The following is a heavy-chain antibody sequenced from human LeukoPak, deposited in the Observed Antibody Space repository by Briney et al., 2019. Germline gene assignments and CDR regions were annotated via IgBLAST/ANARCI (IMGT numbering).Heavy chain of an antibody. J-gene: IGHJ4*02. V-gene: IGHV3-66*01. CDR1: GFTVSSNY. Sequence: GGSLRLSCAASGFTVSSNYMSWVRQAPGKGLEWVSVIYSGGSTYYADSVKGRFTISRDNSKNTLYLQMNSLRAEDTAVYYCARDQLWFGESYFDYWGQGTLVTVFS. D-gene: IGHD3-10*01. CDR2: IYSGGST. CDR3: ARDQLWFGESYFDY.